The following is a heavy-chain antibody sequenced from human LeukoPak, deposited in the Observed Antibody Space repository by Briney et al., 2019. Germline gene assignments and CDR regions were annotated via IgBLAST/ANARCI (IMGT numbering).Heavy chain of an antibody. CDR2: ITVYNNNT. V-gene: IGHV1-18*01. D-gene: IGHD3-22*01. Sequence: ASVKVSCKASGYTFSGYGMAWVRQAPGQGLEWMGWITVYNNNTKYAQKFQDRVTMTTDTSTRIGYMELRSLRSDDTAVYYCARDELGYYDSSGYRDWGQGTLVTVSS. CDR3: ARDELGYYDSSGYRD. CDR1: GYTFSGYG. J-gene: IGHJ4*02.